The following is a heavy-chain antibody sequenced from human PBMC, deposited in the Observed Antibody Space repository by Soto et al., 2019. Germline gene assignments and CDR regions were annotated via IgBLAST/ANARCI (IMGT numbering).Heavy chain of an antibody. CDR3: ARDDILCSGGSCYGVPMYV. Sequence: EVQLVESGGGLVQPGGSLRLSCAASGFTVSSKYMSWVRQAPGKGLEWVSLIQSGGTTYYADSVKGRFTISRDSSKNMLHLQGDSLRAEDTAVYSWARDDILCSGGSCYGVPMYVWGKGTTVTGSS. D-gene: IGHD2-15*01. J-gene: IGHJ6*04. CDR2: IQSGGTT. V-gene: IGHV3-66*01. CDR1: GFTVSSKY.